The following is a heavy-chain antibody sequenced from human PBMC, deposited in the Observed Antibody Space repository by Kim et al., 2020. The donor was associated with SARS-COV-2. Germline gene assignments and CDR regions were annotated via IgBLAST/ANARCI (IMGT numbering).Heavy chain of an antibody. Sequence: GGSLRLSCAASGFTFSSYAMSWVRQAPGKGLEWVSAISGSGGSTYYADSVKGRFTISRDNSKNTLYLQMNSLRAEDTAVYYCAKDGPYYYDSSGYIDGGYWGQGTLVTVSS. CDR1: GFTFSSYA. D-gene: IGHD3-22*01. V-gene: IGHV3-23*01. CDR2: ISGSGGST. CDR3: AKDGPYYYDSSGYIDGGY. J-gene: IGHJ4*02.